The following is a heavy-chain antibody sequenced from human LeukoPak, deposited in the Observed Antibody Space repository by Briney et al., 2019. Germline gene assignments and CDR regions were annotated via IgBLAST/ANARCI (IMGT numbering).Heavy chain of an antibody. CDR2: MNPNSGNT. D-gene: IGHD2-15*01. Sequence: GASVKVSCKASGYTFTSYDINWVRQATGQGLEWMGWMNPNSGNTGYAQKFQGRVTITRNTSISTAYMELSGLRSEDTAVYYCARVPLGSNHLDYWGQGTLVTVSS. CDR1: GYTFTSYD. V-gene: IGHV1-8*03. CDR3: ARVPLGSNHLDY. J-gene: IGHJ4*02.